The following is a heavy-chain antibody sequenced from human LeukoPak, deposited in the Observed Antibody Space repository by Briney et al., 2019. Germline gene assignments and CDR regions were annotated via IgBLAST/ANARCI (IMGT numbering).Heavy chain of an antibody. J-gene: IGHJ4*02. Sequence: GASVKVSCKASGYTFTSYGISWVRQAPGQGLEWMGWINPNSGGTNYAQKFQGRVTMTRDTSISTAYMELSRLRSDNTAVYYCAIIGTAMVFFDYWGQGTLVTVSS. V-gene: IGHV1-2*02. CDR1: GYTFTSYG. D-gene: IGHD5-18*01. CDR2: INPNSGGT. CDR3: AIIGTAMVFFDY.